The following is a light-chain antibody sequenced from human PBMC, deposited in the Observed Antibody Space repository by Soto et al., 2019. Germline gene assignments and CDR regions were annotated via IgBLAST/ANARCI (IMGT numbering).Light chain of an antibody. Sequence: SVLTQPRSVSGSPGQSVTISCTGTSSDVGGYNSVSWYQQHPGKAPKLMIYDVSRRPSGLPDRFSGSKSGNTASLTISGLQAEDEADYYCSSYTSSSTLLYVFGTGTKVTVL. CDR3: SSYTSSSTLLYV. V-gene: IGLV2-11*01. CDR2: DVS. J-gene: IGLJ1*01. CDR1: SSDVGGYNS.